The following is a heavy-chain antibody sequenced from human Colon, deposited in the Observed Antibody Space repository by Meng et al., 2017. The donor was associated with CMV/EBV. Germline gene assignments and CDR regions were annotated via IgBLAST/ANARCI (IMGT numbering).Heavy chain of an antibody. CDR1: GGSISSSSYY. J-gene: IGHJ4*02. CDR2: IYYSGST. V-gene: IGHV4-39*07. Sequence: QVPLPASGPGLVKPSEHRSLTCTVSGGSISSSSYYWGWIRQPPGKGLEWIGSIYYSGSTYYNPSLKSRVTISVDTSKNQFSLKLSSVTAADTAVYYCARAAAAGEYYFDYWGQGTLVTVSS. CDR3: ARAAAAGEYYFDY. D-gene: IGHD6-13*01.